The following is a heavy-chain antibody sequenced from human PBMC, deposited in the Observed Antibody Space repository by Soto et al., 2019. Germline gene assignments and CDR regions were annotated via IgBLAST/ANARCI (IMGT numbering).Heavy chain of an antibody. D-gene: IGHD3-22*01. Sequence: QAQLVQSGAEVKKPGSSVKVSCKASGGTFSSYAISWVRQAPGQGLEWMGGIIPIFGTANYAQKFQGRVTITADESTSTAYMELSSLRSEDTAVYYCAREAPDYYDSSGYYSRWFDPWGQGTLVTVSS. V-gene: IGHV1-69*12. CDR2: IIPIFGTA. CDR1: GGTFSSYA. J-gene: IGHJ5*02. CDR3: AREAPDYYDSSGYYSRWFDP.